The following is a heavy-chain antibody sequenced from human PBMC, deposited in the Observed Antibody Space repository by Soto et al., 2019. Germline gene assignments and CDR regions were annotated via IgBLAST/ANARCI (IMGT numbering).Heavy chain of an antibody. Sequence: ASVKVSCKASGYTFTSYAMHWVRQAPGQRLEWMGWINAGNVNTKYSQKFQGRVTITRDTSASTAYMELSSLRSEDTAVYYCARDRVLLWFGELHYYYGMDVWGQGTTVTVSS. J-gene: IGHJ6*02. V-gene: IGHV1-3*01. CDR1: GYTFTSYA. D-gene: IGHD3-10*01. CDR2: INAGNVNT. CDR3: ARDRVLLWFGELHYYYGMDV.